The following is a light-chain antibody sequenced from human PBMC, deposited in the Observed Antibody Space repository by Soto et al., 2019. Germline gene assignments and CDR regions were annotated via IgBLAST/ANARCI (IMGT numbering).Light chain of an antibody. V-gene: IGKV1-9*01. CDR1: QAISSY. Sequence: DIQLTQSPSFLSASVGDRVTITCRASQAISSYFAWYQQKPGKAPQLLIYAASTLQSGVPSRLSGKRSGTDFTLTISSLQPEDFATYYCQQLNSAPYTFGQGTKLEIK. J-gene: IGKJ2*01. CDR2: AAS. CDR3: QQLNSAPYT.